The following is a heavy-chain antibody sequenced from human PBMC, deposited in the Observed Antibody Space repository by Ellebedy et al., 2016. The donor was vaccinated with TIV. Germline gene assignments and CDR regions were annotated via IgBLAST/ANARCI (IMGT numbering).Heavy chain of an antibody. D-gene: IGHD3-3*01. CDR2: IYYSGST. Sequence: MPSETLSLTCTVSGGSISSSSYYWSWIRQPPGKGLEWIGFIYYSGSTNYNPSLKSRVTISVDTSKNQFSLKLSSVTAADTAVYYCARHVQMEWLLSPVYGMDVWGQGTTVTVSS. J-gene: IGHJ6*02. CDR1: GGSISSSSYY. V-gene: IGHV4-61*05. CDR3: ARHVQMEWLLSPVYGMDV.